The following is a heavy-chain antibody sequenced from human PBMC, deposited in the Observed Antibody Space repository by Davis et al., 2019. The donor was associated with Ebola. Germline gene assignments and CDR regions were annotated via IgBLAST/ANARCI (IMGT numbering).Heavy chain of an antibody. CDR1: GGSISSYY. J-gene: IGHJ4*02. Sequence: PSETLSLTCTVSGGSISSYYWSWIRQPPGKGLEWIGYIYYSGSTNYNPSLKSRVTISVDTSKNQFSLKLSSVTAADTAVYYCARANPDTANYYFDYWGQGTLVTVSS. CDR2: IYYSGST. D-gene: IGHD5-18*01. CDR3: ARANPDTANYYFDY. V-gene: IGHV4-59*01.